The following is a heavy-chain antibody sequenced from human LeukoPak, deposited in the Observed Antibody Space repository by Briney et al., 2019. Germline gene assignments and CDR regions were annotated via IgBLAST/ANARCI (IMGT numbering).Heavy chain of an antibody. CDR1: GGSISSYY. J-gene: IGHJ5*02. CDR2: IYYSGST. D-gene: IGHD2-8*02. CDR3: ARYKCTSATCGFDP. V-gene: IGHV4-59*08. Sequence: SETLSLTCTVSGGSISSYYWSWIRQPPGKGLEWSGYIYYSGSTNYNPSLKSRLTISVDTSKNQFSLQLTSVTAADTAVYYCARYKCTSATCGFDPWGQGTLVTVSS.